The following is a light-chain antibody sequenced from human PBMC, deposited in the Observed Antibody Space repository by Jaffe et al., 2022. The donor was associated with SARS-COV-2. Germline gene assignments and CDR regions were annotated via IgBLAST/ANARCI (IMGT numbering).Light chain of an antibody. J-gene: IGKJ3*01. CDR1: QTVTNNY. V-gene: IGKV3-20*01. Sequence: EIVLTQSPGTLSLSPGESATLSCRASQTVTNNYLAWYQQKPGQAPRLLIHGASSRATGIPDRFSGSGSGTDFTLTISRLEPEDFVVYYCQQYGSSPFTFGPGTKVDIK. CDR3: QQYGSSPFT. CDR2: GAS.